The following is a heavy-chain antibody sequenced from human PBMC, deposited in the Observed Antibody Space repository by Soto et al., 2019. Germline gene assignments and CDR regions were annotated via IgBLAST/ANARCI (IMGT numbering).Heavy chain of an antibody. CDR3: ARGGSSSDNGMDV. CDR1: GFTFSTYS. CDR2: ISSRSYTI. V-gene: IGHV3-48*02. J-gene: IGHJ6*02. Sequence: EVKLVESGGDLVLPGGSLRLSCAASGFTFSTYSMNWVRQAPGKGLEWVSYISSRSYTIYYVDSVKGRFTISRDNAKNSLYLQMNSLRDEDTAVYYCARGGSSSDNGMDVWGQGTTVTVSS. D-gene: IGHD6-6*01.